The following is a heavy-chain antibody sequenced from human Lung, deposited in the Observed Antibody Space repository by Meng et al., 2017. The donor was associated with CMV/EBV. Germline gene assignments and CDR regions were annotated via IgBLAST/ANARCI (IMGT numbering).Heavy chain of an antibody. CDR3: VRDRTVTSFGLVIPQNHYGMDV. V-gene: IGHV4-61*01. D-gene: IGHD3/OR15-3a*01. CDR1: GGSVSSGSYY. Sequence: GSLRLXCNVSGGSVSSGSYYWTWIRQAPGKGLGWIGNVYCSGSTHYNPSLKSRVTIPVDTSKNQCSLNLRAVTAADTAAYYCVRDRTVTSFGLVIPQNHYGMDVXGQGXTVTVSS. CDR2: VYCSGST. J-gene: IGHJ6*02.